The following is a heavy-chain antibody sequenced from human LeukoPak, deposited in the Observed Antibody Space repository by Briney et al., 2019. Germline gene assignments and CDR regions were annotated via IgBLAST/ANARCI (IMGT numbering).Heavy chain of an antibody. D-gene: IGHD4-23*01. V-gene: IGHV4-34*01. Sequence: PSETLSLTCAVYGGSFSGYYWSWIRQPPGKGLEWIGEINHRGSTNYNPSLKSRVTISVDTSKNQFSLKLSSVTAADTAVYYCARDRRENGGNSYSDYWGQGTLVTVSS. CDR2: INHRGST. CDR1: GGSFSGYY. J-gene: IGHJ4*02. CDR3: ARDRRENGGNSYSDY.